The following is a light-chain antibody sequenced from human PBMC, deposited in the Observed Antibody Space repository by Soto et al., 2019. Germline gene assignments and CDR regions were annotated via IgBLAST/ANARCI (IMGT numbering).Light chain of an antibody. V-gene: IGKV3-20*01. CDR1: QSVSSSY. J-gene: IGKJ1*01. CDR2: ASS. Sequence: IVMTQSPATLSVSPGERATLSCRASQSVSSSYLAWYQQKPGQAPRLFIYASSIRATGIPDRFSGSGSGTDFTLTISRLEPEDFAVYYCQQYGLSPRTFGRGTKVEIK. CDR3: QQYGLSPRT.